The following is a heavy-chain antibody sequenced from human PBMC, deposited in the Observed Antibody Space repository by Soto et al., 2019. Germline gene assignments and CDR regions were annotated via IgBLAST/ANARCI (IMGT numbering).Heavy chain of an antibody. CDR1: GASLSGYD. CDR2: ISQSGST. Sequence: VQLQQWGAGLLKPSETLSLTCAVYGASLSGYDWSWVRQPPGKGLQWIGEISQSGSTNYDPSLKSRVTSSMDTSKNQVSLRLRSVTAADTATYFCARDPNANAFDIWGRGTMVTVSS. CDR3: ARDPNANAFDI. J-gene: IGHJ3*02. V-gene: IGHV4-34*02.